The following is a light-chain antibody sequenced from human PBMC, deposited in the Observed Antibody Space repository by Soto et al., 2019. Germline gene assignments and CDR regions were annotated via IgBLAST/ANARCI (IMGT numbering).Light chain of an antibody. CDR2: DVS. V-gene: IGLV2-14*01. CDR3: SSYTSSSTLLYV. J-gene: IGLJ1*01. CDR1: SSDVGGYNY. Sequence: QSALTQPASVSGSPGQSITISCTGTSSDVGGYNYVSCYQQQPGKAPKLMIYDVSNRPSGVSNRFSGSKSGNTASLTISGLQAEDEADYYCSSYTSSSTLLYVFGTGTKLTVL.